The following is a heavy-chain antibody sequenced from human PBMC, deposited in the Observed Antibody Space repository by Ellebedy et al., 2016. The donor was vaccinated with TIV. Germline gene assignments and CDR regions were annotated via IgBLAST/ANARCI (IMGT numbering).Heavy chain of an antibody. D-gene: IGHD5-18*01. CDR3: AKRYSYGPRGLYYFDY. Sequence: SETLSLXXAVYGGSFSGYYWSWIRQPPGKGLEWIGEINHSGSTNYNPSLKSRVTISVDTSKNQFSLKLSSVTAADTAVYYCAKRYSYGPRGLYYFDYWGQGTLVTVSS. J-gene: IGHJ4*02. V-gene: IGHV4-34*01. CDR2: INHSGST. CDR1: GGSFSGYY.